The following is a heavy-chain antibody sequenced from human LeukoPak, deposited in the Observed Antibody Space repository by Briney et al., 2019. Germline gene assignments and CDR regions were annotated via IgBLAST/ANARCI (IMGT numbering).Heavy chain of an antibody. CDR3: ARLGAGDYFDY. Sequence: GESLRISCKGSGYNFTNYWIACVRQMPRKGLEWMGIIYPGDSDTRYSPSFQGQVTISADKSISTAYLQWSSLKASDTAMYYCARLGAGDYFDYWGQGTLVTVSS. CDR2: IYPGDSDT. V-gene: IGHV5-51*01. J-gene: IGHJ4*02. CDR1: GYNFTNYW. D-gene: IGHD4/OR15-4a*01.